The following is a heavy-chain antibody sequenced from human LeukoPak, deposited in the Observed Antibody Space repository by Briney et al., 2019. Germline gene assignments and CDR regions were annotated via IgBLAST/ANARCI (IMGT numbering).Heavy chain of an antibody. CDR1: GFTFSSYS. CDR3: ARDNVKTAFDP. Sequence: GGSLRPSCAASGFTFSSYSMNWVRQAPGKGLEWVSSISSSSSYIYYADSVKGRFTISRDNAKNSLYLQMNSLRAEDTAVYYCARDNVKTAFDPWGQGTLVTVSS. J-gene: IGHJ5*02. D-gene: IGHD1-1*01. CDR2: ISSSSSYI. V-gene: IGHV3-21*01.